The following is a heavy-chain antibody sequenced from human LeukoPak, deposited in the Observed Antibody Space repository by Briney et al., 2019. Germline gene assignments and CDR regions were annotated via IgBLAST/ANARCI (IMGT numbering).Heavy chain of an antibody. CDR1: GDSIRSSNW. V-gene: IGHV4-4*02. Sequence: PSGTLSLTCGVSGDSIRSSNWWSWVRPPPGKGLEWIGEIYHSGRNNYNPSLKSRVTISVDKSKNQLSLKLNSVTAADTAMYYCARGGGSFDYWGQGTLVTVSS. CDR2: IYHSGRN. D-gene: IGHD3-10*01. J-gene: IGHJ4*02. CDR3: ARGGGSFDY.